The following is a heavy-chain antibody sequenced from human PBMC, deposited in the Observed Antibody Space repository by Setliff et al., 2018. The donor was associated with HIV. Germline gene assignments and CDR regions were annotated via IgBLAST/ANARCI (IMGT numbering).Heavy chain of an antibody. D-gene: IGHD3-22*01. CDR2: IYHSGST. CDR1: GYSISSGYY. V-gene: IGHV4-38-2*01. J-gene: IGHJ4*02. Sequence: KASETLSLTCAVSGYSISSGYYWGWIRQPPGKGLEWIGSIYHSGSTYYNPSLQSRVTISVDTSKNLFSLRLSSVTASDTAVYYCARQAIFGYYDSSGYLDYWGQGTLVTVSS. CDR3: ARQAIFGYYDSSGYLDY.